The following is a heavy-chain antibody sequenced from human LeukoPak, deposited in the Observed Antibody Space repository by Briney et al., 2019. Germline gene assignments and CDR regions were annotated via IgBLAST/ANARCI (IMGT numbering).Heavy chain of an antibody. CDR1: GFTFSSYS. CDR3: ARALLWFGEATI. CDR2: ISSSSSTI. J-gene: IGHJ3*02. D-gene: IGHD3-10*01. V-gene: IGHV3-48*01. Sequence: GGSLRLSCAASGFTFSSYSMNWFRQAPGKGLEWVSYISSSSSTIYYADSVKGRFTISRDNAKNSLYLQMNSLRAEDTAVYYCARALLWFGEATIWGQGTMVTVSS.